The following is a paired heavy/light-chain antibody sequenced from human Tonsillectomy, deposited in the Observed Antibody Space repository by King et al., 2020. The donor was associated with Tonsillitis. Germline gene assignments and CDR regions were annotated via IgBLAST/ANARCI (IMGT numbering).Heavy chain of an antibody. CDR3: AGYSGYEAALDY. D-gene: IGHD5-12*01. Sequence: QVQLQESGPGLVKPSQTLSLTCTVSGGSISSGGYYWSWIRQHPGKGLEWIGYIYYSGSTYYNPSLMSRVTISLDTSENQFSLKLISVTAADTAVYNCAGYSGYEAALDYWGQGTLVTVAS. V-gene: IGHV4-31*03. J-gene: IGHJ4*02. CDR2: IYYSGST. CDR1: GGSISSGGYY.
Light chain of an antibody. CDR3: QQYGSSPKLT. CDR2: GAS. V-gene: IGKV3-20*01. J-gene: IGKJ4*01. Sequence: EIVLTQSPGTLSLSPGERATLSCRASQSVSYSYLAWYQQKPGQAPRLLIYGASSRATGIPDRFSGSGSGTDFTLTISRLEPEDFAVYYCQQYGSSPKLTFGGGTKVEIK. CDR1: QSVSYSY.